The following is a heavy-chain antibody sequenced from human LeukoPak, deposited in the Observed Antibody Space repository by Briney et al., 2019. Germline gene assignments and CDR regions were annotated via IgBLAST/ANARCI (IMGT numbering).Heavy chain of an antibody. CDR3: ARDLGRFIVGATIGY. V-gene: IGHV3-30-3*01. Sequence: GGSLRLSCAASGFTFSSYAMHWVRQAPGKGLEWVAVISYDGSNKYYADSVKGRFTISRDNSKNTLYLQMNSLRAEDTAVYYCARDLGRFIVGATIGYWGLGTLVTVSS. J-gene: IGHJ4*02. D-gene: IGHD1-26*01. CDR1: GFTFSSYA. CDR2: ISYDGSNK.